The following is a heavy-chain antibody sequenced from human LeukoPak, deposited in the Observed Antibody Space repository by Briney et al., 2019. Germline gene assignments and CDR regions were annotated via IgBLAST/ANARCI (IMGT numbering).Heavy chain of an antibody. V-gene: IGHV3-21*01. D-gene: IGHD5-18*01. Sequence: GGSLRLSCAASGFTFSSYSMNWVRQAPGKGLEWVSSISSTSIYIFYADSVKGRFTISRDNSKNTLYLQMNSLRAEDTAVYYCARAGYSYGFYYWGQGTLVTVSS. CDR2: ISSTSIYI. J-gene: IGHJ4*02. CDR1: GFTFSSYS. CDR3: ARAGYSYGFYY.